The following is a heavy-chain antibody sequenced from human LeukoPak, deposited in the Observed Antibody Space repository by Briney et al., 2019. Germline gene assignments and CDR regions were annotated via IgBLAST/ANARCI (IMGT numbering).Heavy chain of an antibody. J-gene: IGHJ4*02. CDR3: ARDRRYYDGGAYIRGFVY. Sequence: SETLSLTCAVYGGPFSGYYWRWIRQPPGKGLEWIGEIWYSGSTNYNPSLESRVTISVDKSKNQFSLNLSSVTAADTAVYYCARDRRYYDGGAYIRGFVYWGQGTLVTVSS. V-gene: IGHV4-34*01. D-gene: IGHD3-22*01. CDR1: GGPFSGYY. CDR2: IWYSGST.